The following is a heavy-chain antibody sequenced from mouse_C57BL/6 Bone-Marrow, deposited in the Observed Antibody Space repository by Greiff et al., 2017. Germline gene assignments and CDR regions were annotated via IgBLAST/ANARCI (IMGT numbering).Heavy chain of an antibody. CDR3: ASYGSRKGYAMDY. Sequence: EVKLLESGGGLVQPGGSLKLSCAASGIDFSRYWMSWVRRAPGKGLEWIGEINPDSSTINYAPSLKDKFIISRDNAKNTLYLQMSKVRSEDTALYYCASYGSRKGYAMDYWGQGTSVTVSS. J-gene: IGHJ4*01. V-gene: IGHV4-1*01. D-gene: IGHD1-1*01. CDR1: GIDFSRYW. CDR2: INPDSSTI.